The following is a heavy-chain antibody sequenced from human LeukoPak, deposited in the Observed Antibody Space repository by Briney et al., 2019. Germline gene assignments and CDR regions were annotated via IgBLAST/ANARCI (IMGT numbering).Heavy chain of an antibody. Sequence: PGGSLTLSCVGSGFSFGNYWMHWVRQAPAKGLVWVSRITSDQSTTSYADSAKGRFTISRDNARNTLYLQMNSRRADDTAVYYCAKLSGITMIVVMDVWGQETTVSVSS. J-gene: IGHJ6*02. CDR3: AKLSGITMIVVMDV. D-gene: IGHD3-22*01. V-gene: IGHV3-74*01. CDR2: ITSDQSTT. CDR1: GFSFGNYW.